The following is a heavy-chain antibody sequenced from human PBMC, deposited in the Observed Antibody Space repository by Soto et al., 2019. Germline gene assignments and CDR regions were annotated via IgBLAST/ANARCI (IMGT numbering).Heavy chain of an antibody. D-gene: IGHD2-2*01. V-gene: IGHV1-8*01. CDR3: AIRPAGGYCSSTSCYWMGNYYYGMDV. CDR2: MNPNSGNT. Sequence: AASVKVSCKASGYTFTSYDINWVRQATGQGLEWMGWMNPNSGNTGYAQKFQGRVTMTRNTSISTAYMELSSLRSEDTAVYYCAIRPAGGYCSSTSCYWMGNYYYGMDVWGQGTTVTVSS. CDR1: GYTFTSYD. J-gene: IGHJ6*02.